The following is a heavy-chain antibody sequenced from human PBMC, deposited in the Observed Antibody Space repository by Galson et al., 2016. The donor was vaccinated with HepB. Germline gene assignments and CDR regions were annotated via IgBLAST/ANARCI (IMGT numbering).Heavy chain of an antibody. J-gene: IGHJ4*02. Sequence: SLRLSCAASGFTFSDSNMHWVRQAPGKGLEWVSHISNDGTFRDYADSVRGRFSISRDQSNNTLYLQMNSLRLDDTAIYYCARGAPFDSWGQGTLVTVPS. CDR1: GFTFSDSN. CDR2: ISNDGTFR. V-gene: IGHV3-30*04. CDR3: ARGAPFDS.